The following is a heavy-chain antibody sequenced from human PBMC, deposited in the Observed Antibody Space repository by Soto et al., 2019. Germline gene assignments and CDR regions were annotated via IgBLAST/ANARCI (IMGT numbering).Heavy chain of an antibody. D-gene: IGHD2-15*01. V-gene: IGHV3-23*01. CDR1: GFTFSSYA. Sequence: EVQLLESGGGLVQPGGSLRLSCAASGFTFSSYAMSWVRQAPGKGLEWVSAVSGSGGSTCYADSVKGRFTISRDKSKNTRELQMKSLRAEDTAGDYGAAASEGVVVAAPDWGQGTLGTVSS. J-gene: IGHJ4*02. CDR3: AAASEGVVVAAPD. CDR2: VSGSGGST.